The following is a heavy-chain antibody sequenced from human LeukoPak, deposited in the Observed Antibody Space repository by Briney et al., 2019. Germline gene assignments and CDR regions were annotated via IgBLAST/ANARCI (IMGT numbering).Heavy chain of an antibody. V-gene: IGHV3-30*02. D-gene: IGHD6-13*01. Sequence: GGSLRLSCAASGFTFSSYGMHWVRQAPGKGLEWVAFIRYDGSNKYYADSVKGRFTISRDNSKNTLYLQMNSLRAEDTAVYYCAKDRGGAAAGFFDYWGQGTLVTVSS. CDR3: AKDRGGAAAGFFDY. CDR1: GFTFSSYG. J-gene: IGHJ4*02. CDR2: IRYDGSNK.